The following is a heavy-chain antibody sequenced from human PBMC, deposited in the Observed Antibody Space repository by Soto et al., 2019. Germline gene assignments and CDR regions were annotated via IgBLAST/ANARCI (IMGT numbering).Heavy chain of an antibody. Sequence: SVKVSFKASGGTFSSYAISWVRQAPGQGLEWMGGIIPIFGTANYAQKFQGRVTITADKSTSTAYMELSSLRSEDTAVYYCARGECGGSCYYWFDPWGQGTLVTVSS. CDR3: ARGECGGSCYYWFDP. CDR2: IIPIFGTA. D-gene: IGHD2-15*01. V-gene: IGHV1-69*06. J-gene: IGHJ5*02. CDR1: GGTFSSYA.